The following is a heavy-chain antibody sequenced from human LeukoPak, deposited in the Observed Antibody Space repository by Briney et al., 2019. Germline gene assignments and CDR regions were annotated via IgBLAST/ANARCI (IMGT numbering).Heavy chain of an antibody. CDR3: TRGRATSNWYYFDY. V-gene: IGHV3-74*01. CDR1: GFTFSGYL. D-gene: IGHD6-13*01. Sequence: GGSLRLSCAASGFTFSGYLMHWVRQAPGKGLVWVSRIHSDGSSTNYADSVKGRFTISRDNAKNTLYLQMNSLRAEDTAVYYCTRGRATSNWYYFDYWGQGILVTVSS. CDR2: IHSDGSST. J-gene: IGHJ4*02.